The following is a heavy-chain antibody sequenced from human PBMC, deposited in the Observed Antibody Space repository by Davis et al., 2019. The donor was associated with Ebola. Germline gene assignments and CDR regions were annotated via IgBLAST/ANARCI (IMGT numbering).Heavy chain of an antibody. V-gene: IGHV4-39*01. CDR1: GGSVSSGSYY. Sequence: SETLSLTCTVSGGSVSSGSYYWGWIRQPPGKGLEWIGSIYYSGSTYYNPSLKSRVTISVDTSKNQFSLKLSSVTAADTAVYYCASPDSTYCGGDCYFGPANYWGQGTLVTVSS. CDR2: IYYSGST. D-gene: IGHD2-21*01. J-gene: IGHJ4*02. CDR3: ASPDSTYCGGDCYFGPANY.